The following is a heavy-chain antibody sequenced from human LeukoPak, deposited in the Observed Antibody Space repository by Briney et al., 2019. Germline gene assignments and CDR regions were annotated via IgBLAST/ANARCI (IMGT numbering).Heavy chain of an antibody. CDR2: ISSSSSYI. J-gene: IGHJ4*02. V-gene: IGHV3-21*01. Sequence: GGSLRLSCAASGFXFSSYSMNWVRQAPGKGLEWVSSISSSSSYIYYADSVKGRFTISRDNAKNSLYLQMNSLRAEDTAVYYCARDTHSRYGGNENDYWGQGTLVTVSS. D-gene: IGHD4-23*01. CDR1: GFXFSSYS. CDR3: ARDTHSRYGGNENDY.